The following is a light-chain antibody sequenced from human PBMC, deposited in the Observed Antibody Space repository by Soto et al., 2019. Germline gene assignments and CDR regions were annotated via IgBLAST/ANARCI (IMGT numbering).Light chain of an antibody. CDR3: SSYTHSSPL. Sequence: QSALTQPASVSGSPGQSITISCTGTSSDLGSYDYLSWYQHHPGKGPKLMIYDVTNRPSGVSNRFSGSKSGNTASLTISGLKAEDEADYYCSSYTHSSPLFCGGTKLTVL. J-gene: IGLJ2*01. V-gene: IGLV2-14*03. CDR2: DVT. CDR1: SSDLGSYDY.